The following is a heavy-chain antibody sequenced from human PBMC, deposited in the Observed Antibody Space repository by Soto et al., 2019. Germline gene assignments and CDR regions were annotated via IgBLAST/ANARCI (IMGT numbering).Heavy chain of an antibody. CDR2: ISYDGSNK. CDR1: GFTFSSYG. J-gene: IGHJ3*02. Sequence: QVQLVESGGGVVQPGRSLRLSCAASGFTFSSYGMHWVRQAPGKGLEWVAVISYDGSNKYYADSVKGRFTISRDNSKNTLYLQMNSLRAEDMAVYYCARSSDAFDIWGQGTMVTVSS. V-gene: IGHV3-30*03. D-gene: IGHD1-26*01. CDR3: ARSSDAFDI.